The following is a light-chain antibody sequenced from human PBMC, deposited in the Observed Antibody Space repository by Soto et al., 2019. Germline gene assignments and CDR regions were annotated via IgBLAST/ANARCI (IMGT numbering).Light chain of an antibody. CDR2: DVS. V-gene: IGLV2-14*01. J-gene: IGLJ2*01. CDR3: SSYTSSSLV. Sequence: QSALTQPASVSGSPVQSITISCTGTSSDVGGYNYVSWYQQHPGKAPKLMIYDVSNRPSGVSNRFSGSKSGNTASLTISGLQAEDEADYYSSSYTSSSLVFGGGTKVTVL. CDR1: SSDVGGYNY.